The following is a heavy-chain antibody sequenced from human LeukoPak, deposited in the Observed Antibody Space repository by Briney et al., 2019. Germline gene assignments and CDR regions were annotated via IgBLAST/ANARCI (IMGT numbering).Heavy chain of an antibody. CDR3: VRHVSGTYYRFDY. V-gene: IGHV4-39*01. CDR1: GGSISSNNYF. Sequence: SETLSLTCTVSGGSISSNNYFWGWIRQPPGKGLEWIGSIYDSGSTYYNGSLKSRVTVSVDTSKSQFSLKLNSVTAADTAVYYCVRHVSGTYYRFDYWGQGTLVTVSS. CDR2: IYDSGST. J-gene: IGHJ4*02. D-gene: IGHD1-26*01.